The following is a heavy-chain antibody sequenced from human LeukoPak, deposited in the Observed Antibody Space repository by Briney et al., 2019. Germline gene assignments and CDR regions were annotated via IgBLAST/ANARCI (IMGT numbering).Heavy chain of an antibody. D-gene: IGHD7-27*01. V-gene: IGHV1-2*06. J-gene: IGHJ4*02. CDR1: GYTFTGYY. Sequence: GASVKVSCKASGYTFTGYYMHWVRQAPGQGREWMGRINPNSGGTNYAQKFQGRVTMTRDTSISTAYMELSRLRSDDTAVYYCARGLGGLGIFDYWGQGTLVTVSS. CDR2: INPNSGGT. CDR3: ARGLGGLGIFDY.